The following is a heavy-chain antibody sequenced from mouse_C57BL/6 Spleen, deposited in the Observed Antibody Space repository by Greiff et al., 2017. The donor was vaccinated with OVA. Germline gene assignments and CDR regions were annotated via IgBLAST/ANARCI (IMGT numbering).Heavy chain of an antibody. CDR2: IDPEDGDT. CDR3: ARAYYGSSYDY. J-gene: IGHJ2*01. CDR1: GFNIKDYY. V-gene: IGHV14-2*01. D-gene: IGHD1-1*01. Sequence: EVQLQQSGAELVKPGASVKLSCTASGFNIKDYYMHWVKQRTEQGLEWIGRIDPEDGDTKYAPKFQGKATITADTSSNTAYLQHCGLSSEDTSVYYCARAYYGSSYDYWGQGTTLTVSS.